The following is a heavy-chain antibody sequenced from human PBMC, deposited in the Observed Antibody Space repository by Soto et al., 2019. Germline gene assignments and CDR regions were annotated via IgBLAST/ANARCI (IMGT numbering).Heavy chain of an antibody. CDR3: ARNQYVTTVSSFGY. J-gene: IGHJ4*02. V-gene: IGHV3-74*01. CDR1: GFTFSSYW. Sequence: PGGSLRLSCAASGFTFSSYWMHWVRQAPGKGLLWVSRINGDGSDTDYADSVKGRLTISRDNAKNTVYLQMNSLRDEDTAVYYCARNQYVTTVSSFGYWGQGTLVTVSS. D-gene: IGHD4-17*01. CDR2: INGDGSDT.